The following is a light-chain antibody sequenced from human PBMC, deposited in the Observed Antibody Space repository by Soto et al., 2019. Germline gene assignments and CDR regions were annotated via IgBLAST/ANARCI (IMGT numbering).Light chain of an antibody. CDR1: QSITTY. Sequence: DIQMTQSPSSLSASVGDRVSITCRASQSITTYLHWYQQKPGKAPNLLIYAASNLQSGAPSRFSGSGSGTDFTLTFSSLQPEDFATYYCQQYNSYGTFGQGTKVDI. J-gene: IGKJ1*01. CDR3: QQYNSYGT. CDR2: AAS. V-gene: IGKV1-39*01.